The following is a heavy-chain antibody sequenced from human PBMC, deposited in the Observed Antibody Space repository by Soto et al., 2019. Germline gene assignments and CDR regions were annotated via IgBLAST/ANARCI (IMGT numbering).Heavy chain of an antibody. CDR1: GFTFSSYG. CDR3: ARDYGDYEVDY. V-gene: IGHV3-33*01. Sequence: QVQLVESGGGVVQPGRSLRLSCAASGFTFSSYGMHWVRQAPGKGLEWVAVIWYDGSNKYYADSVKGRFTISRDNSKNTLYLQVNSLRAEDTAVYYCARDYGDYEVDYWGQGTLVTVSS. J-gene: IGHJ4*02. D-gene: IGHD4-17*01. CDR2: IWYDGSNK.